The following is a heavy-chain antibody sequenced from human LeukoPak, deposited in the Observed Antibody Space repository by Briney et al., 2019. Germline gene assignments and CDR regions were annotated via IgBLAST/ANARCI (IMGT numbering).Heavy chain of an antibody. D-gene: IGHD5-12*01. CDR1: GFTFSSYW. CDR2: INSDGSST. CDR3: ARPGRYSRLAFDI. J-gene: IGHJ3*02. Sequence: GGSLRLSCAASGFTFSSYWMHWVRQAPGKGLVWVSRINSDGSSTSCADSVKGRFTISRDNAKNTLYLQMNSLRAEDTAVYYCARPGRYSRLAFDIWGQGTMVTVSS. V-gene: IGHV3-74*01.